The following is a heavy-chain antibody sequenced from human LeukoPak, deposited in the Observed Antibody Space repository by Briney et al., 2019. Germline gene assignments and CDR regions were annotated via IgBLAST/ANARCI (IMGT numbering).Heavy chain of an antibody. J-gene: IGHJ6*02. CDR3: AREWFGERDYYYGMDV. CDR1: GFTFSSYS. Sequence: GGSLRLSCATSGFTFSSYSMNWVRQAPGKGLEWVSSISSSSSYIYYADSVKGRFTISRDNAKNSLYLQMNSLRAEDTAVYYCAREWFGERDYYYGMDVWGQGTTVTVSS. V-gene: IGHV3-21*01. CDR2: ISSSSSYI. D-gene: IGHD3-10*01.